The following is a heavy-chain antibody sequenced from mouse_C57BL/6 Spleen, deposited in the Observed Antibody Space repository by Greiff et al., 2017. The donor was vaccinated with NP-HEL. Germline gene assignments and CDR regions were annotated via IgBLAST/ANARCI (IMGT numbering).Heavy chain of an antibody. Sequence: EVKLVESGGGLVKPGGSLKLSCAASGFTFSSYTMSWVRQTPEKRLEWVATISGGGGNTYYPDSVKGRFTISRDNAKNTLYLQMSSLRSEDTALYYCARRMISFDYWGQGTTLTVSS. CDR1: GFTFSSYT. V-gene: IGHV5-9*01. D-gene: IGHD2-4*01. CDR3: ARRMISFDY. J-gene: IGHJ2*01. CDR2: ISGGGGNT.